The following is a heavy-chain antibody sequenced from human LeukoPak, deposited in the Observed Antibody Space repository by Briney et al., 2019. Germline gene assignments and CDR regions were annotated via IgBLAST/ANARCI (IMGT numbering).Heavy chain of an antibody. D-gene: IGHD3-16*01. J-gene: IGHJ3*02. V-gene: IGHV4-4*07. CDR3: ARAQAGEPQGWGPWRARKLINEAAFDI. Sequence: SETLSLTCTVSGGSISSYYWSWIRQPAGKGLEWIGRIYTSGSTNHNPSLKSRVTMSVDTSKNQFSLKLSSVTAADTAVYYCARAQAGEPQGWGPWRARKLINEAAFDIWGQGTMVTVSS. CDR1: GGSISSYY. CDR2: IYTSGST.